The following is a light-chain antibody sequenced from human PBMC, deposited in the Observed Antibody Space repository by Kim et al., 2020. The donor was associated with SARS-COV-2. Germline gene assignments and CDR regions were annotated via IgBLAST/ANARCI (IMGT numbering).Light chain of an antibody. V-gene: IGLV1-51*01. CDR1: SSNIGNSS. Sequence: GRKVTISCSGSSSNIGNSSVSWYQQLPGTAPKLLIYGNNKRPSGIPDRFSGSKSGTSATLGITGLQTGDEADYYCGTWDSSLSAVVFGGGTQLTVL. J-gene: IGLJ2*01. CDR3: GTWDSSLSAVV. CDR2: GNN.